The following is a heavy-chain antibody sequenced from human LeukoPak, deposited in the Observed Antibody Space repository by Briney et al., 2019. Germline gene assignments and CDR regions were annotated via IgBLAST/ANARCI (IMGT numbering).Heavy chain of an antibody. CDR3: ARLKVFIRGIAAAGPFDY. Sequence: PSETLSPTCTVSGGSISSYYWSWIRQPAGKGLEWIGRIYTSGSTNYNPSLKSRVTMSVDTSKNQFSLKLSSVTAADTAVYYCARLKVFIRGIAAAGPFDYWGQGALVTVSS. V-gene: IGHV4-4*07. CDR1: GGSISSYY. D-gene: IGHD6-13*01. J-gene: IGHJ4*02. CDR2: IYTSGST.